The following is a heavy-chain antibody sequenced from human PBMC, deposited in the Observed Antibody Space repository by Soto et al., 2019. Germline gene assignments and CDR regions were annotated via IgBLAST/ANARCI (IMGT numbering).Heavy chain of an antibody. CDR1: GYSFTSYW. D-gene: IGHD5-18*01. Sequence: GQALKISCKGSGYSFTSYWIGWVRQMPGKGLEWMGIIYPGDSDTRYSPSFQGQVTISADKSISTAYLHMSGLKTEDTAVYYCTRNTVDYWGQGTPVTVSS. CDR3: TRNTVDY. V-gene: IGHV5-51*01. CDR2: IYPGDSDT. J-gene: IGHJ4*02.